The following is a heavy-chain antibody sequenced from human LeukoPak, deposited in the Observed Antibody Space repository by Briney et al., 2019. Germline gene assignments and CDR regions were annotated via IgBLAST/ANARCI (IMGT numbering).Heavy chain of an antibody. CDR2: ISSSGSTI. CDR1: GFTFIDYY. Sequence: GGSLRLSCAASGFTFIDYYSSWSRQAPGKGLEWVSYISSSGSTIYYAYSVKGRFTISRDNAKNSRYLQMNSLRAEDTAVYYCARSVGATLYWGQGTLVTVSS. J-gene: IGHJ4*02. D-gene: IGHD1-26*01. CDR3: ARSVGATLY. V-gene: IGHV3-11*01.